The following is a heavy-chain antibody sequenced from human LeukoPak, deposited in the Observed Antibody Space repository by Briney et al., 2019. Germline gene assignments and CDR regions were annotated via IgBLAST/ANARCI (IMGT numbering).Heavy chain of an antibody. CDR2: IIPIFGTA. Sequence: SVKVSCKASGYTFTSYYMHWVRQAPGQGLEWMGGIIPIFGTANYAQKFQGRVTITTDESTSTAYMELSSLRSEDTAVYYCARSPGYSYGRDYWGQGTLVTVSS. V-gene: IGHV1-69*05. D-gene: IGHD5-18*01. CDR3: ARSPGYSYGRDY. CDR1: GYTFTSYY. J-gene: IGHJ4*02.